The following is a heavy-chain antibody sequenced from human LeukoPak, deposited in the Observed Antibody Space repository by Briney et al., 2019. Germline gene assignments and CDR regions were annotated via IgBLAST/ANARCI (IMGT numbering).Heavy chain of an antibody. Sequence: GASVKVSCKASGGTFSSYAISWVRQATGQGLEWMGWMNPNSGNTGYAQKFQGRVTMTRNTSISTAYMELSSLRSEDTAVYYCARGLGLLYAFDIWGQGTMVTVSS. V-gene: IGHV1-8*02. D-gene: IGHD1-26*01. CDR2: MNPNSGNT. CDR1: GGTFSSYA. CDR3: ARGLGLLYAFDI. J-gene: IGHJ3*02.